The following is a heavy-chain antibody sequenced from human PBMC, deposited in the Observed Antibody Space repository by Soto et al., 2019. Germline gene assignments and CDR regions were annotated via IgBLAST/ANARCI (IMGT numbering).Heavy chain of an antibody. Sequence: GSLRLSCAASGFTFSSYSMNWVRQSPGKGLEWVSYISSSSSTIYYADSVKGRFTISRDNAKNSLYLQMNSLRAEDTAVYYCARERPGYSSGLDYWGQGALVTVSS. D-gene: IGHD5-18*01. CDR1: GFTFSSYS. CDR2: ISSSSSTI. V-gene: IGHV3-48*01. CDR3: ARERPGYSSGLDY. J-gene: IGHJ4*02.